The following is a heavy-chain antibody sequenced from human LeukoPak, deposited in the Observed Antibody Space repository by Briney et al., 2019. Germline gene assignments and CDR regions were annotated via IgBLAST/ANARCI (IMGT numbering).Heavy chain of an antibody. Sequence: GASVRVSCKASGGTFSSYAISWVRQAPGQGLEWMGWINPNSGDTNYAQKFQGRVTMTRDTSISTAYMELSRLRSDDTAVYYCARGGAYYYGSGSYYNPPYFFDYWGQGTLVTVSS. V-gene: IGHV1-2*02. CDR2: INPNSGDT. J-gene: IGHJ4*02. D-gene: IGHD3-10*01. CDR1: GGTFSSYA. CDR3: ARGGAYYYGSGSYYNPPYFFDY.